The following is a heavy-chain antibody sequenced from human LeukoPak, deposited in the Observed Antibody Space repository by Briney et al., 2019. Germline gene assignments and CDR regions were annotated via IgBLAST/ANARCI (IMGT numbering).Heavy chain of an antibody. D-gene: IGHD6-13*01. CDR3: ARDSSSWTNYYYYGMDV. J-gene: IGHJ6*02. CDR2: ISAYNGNT. Sequence: ASVKVSCKASGYTFTSYGISWVRQAPGQGLEWMGWISAYNGNTNYAQELQGRVTMTTDTSTSTAYMELRSLRSDDTAVYYCARDSSSWTNYYYYGMDVWGQGTTVTVSS. V-gene: IGHV1-18*01. CDR1: GYTFTSYG.